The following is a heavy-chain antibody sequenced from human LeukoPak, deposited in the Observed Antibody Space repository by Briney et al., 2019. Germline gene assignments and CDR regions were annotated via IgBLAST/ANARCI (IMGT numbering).Heavy chain of an antibody. D-gene: IGHD3-16*01. J-gene: IGHJ3*02. CDR2: VRDDGSSQ. CDR1: GFTFSRYS. CDR3: TKGQLWASGRAFDI. Sequence: GGSLRLSRAASGFTFSRYSMNWVRQAPGKGLDWVAYVRDDGSSQRYAAHVKGRFTTSRDNSKNTLYLQMNKLRREDTAVYYCTKGQLWASGRAFDIWGQGTMVTVSS. V-gene: IGHV3-30*02.